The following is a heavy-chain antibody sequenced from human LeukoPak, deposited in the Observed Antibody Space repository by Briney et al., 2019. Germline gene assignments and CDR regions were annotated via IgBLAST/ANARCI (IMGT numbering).Heavy chain of an antibody. CDR2: ITDSGVTT. D-gene: IGHD1-26*01. Sequence: GGSLRLSCAASGFTFRSYAMSWVRQAPGKGLEWVSVITDSGVTTFYADSVKGRFTISRDNSKSTLYLQMNSLSAEDSAIYYCAKLWRGSYPRYLDYWGQGALVTVSS. V-gene: IGHV3-23*01. CDR1: GFTFRSYA. CDR3: AKLWRGSYPRYLDY. J-gene: IGHJ4*02.